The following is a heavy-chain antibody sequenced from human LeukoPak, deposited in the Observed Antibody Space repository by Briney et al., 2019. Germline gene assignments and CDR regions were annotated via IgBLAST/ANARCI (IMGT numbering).Heavy chain of an antibody. D-gene: IGHD4-17*01. CDR2: INPNSGGT. Sequence: ASVKVSCKASGYTFTGYYMHWVRQAPGQGLEWMGWINPNSGGTNYAQKFQGRVTMTRDTSISTAYMELSRLRSDDTAVYYCARDPVAVRDAFDIWGQGTMVTVSS. J-gene: IGHJ3*02. V-gene: IGHV1-2*02. CDR3: ARDPVAVRDAFDI. CDR1: GYTFTGYY.